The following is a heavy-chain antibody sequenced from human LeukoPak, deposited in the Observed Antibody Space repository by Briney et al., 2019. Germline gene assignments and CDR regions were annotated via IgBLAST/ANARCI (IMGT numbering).Heavy chain of an antibody. CDR3: ARRGVGTHFDY. Sequence: ASVKVSCKASGYTFNSYTYGISWVRQATGQGLEWMGWMNPNSDNTGYAQKFQGRVTMTRNTSISTAYMELSSLRSKDTAVYYCARRGVGTHFDYWGQGSLVTVSS. V-gene: IGHV1-8*02. J-gene: IGHJ4*02. CDR1: GYTFNSYTYG. D-gene: IGHD1-1*01. CDR2: MNPNSDNT.